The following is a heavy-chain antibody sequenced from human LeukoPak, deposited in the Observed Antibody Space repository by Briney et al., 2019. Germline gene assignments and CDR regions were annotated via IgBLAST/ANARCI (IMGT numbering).Heavy chain of an antibody. CDR3: ARATTIASYWDY. Sequence: ASVKVSCKASGYTFTGYYMHWVRQAPGQGLEWMGWINPNSGGTNYAQKFQGRVTMTRDTSISTAYMELSRLRSDDTAVYYCARATTIASYWDYWGQGTLVTVSS. CDR1: GYTFTGYY. D-gene: IGHD3-22*01. J-gene: IGHJ4*02. V-gene: IGHV1-2*02. CDR2: INPNSGGT.